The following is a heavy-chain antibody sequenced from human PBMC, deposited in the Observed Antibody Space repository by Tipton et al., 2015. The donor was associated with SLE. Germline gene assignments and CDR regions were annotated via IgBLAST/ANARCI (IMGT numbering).Heavy chain of an antibody. CDR2: IFLRGNT. CDR1: GGLITSGSYY. J-gene: IGHJ4*02. V-gene: IGHV4-61*09. Sequence: TLSLTCTVSGGLITSGSYYWSWIRQPAGEGLEWIGHIFLRGNTNYNPALKSRVTISVDTSKNQLFLRLDSVTAADTAMYYCARSRYSSSWIDYWGQGTLVTVSS. CDR3: ARSRYSSSWIDY. D-gene: IGHD6-13*01.